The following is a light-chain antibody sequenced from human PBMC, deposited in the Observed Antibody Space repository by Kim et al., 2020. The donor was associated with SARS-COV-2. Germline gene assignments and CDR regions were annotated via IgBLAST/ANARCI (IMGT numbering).Light chain of an antibody. J-gene: IGKJ2*01. CDR2: AAS. Sequence: ASVGDRVIITCRASQRLSTYLNWYQQRPGRAPKLLIYAASSLQSRVPSRFSGGGSGTDFTLTISSLQPEDFATYYCQQTYSSPSSTFGQGTKLEI. CDR1: QRLSTY. V-gene: IGKV1-39*01. CDR3: QQTYSSPSST.